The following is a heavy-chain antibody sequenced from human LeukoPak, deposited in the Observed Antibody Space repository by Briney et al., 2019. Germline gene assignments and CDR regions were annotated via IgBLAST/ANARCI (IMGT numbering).Heavy chain of an antibody. CDR3: ARFRNWGLAGY. D-gene: IGHD7-27*01. J-gene: IGHJ4*02. CDR1: GGTFSSYT. V-gene: IGHV1-69*02. Sequence: ASVKVSCKXSGGTFSSYTISWVRQAPGQGLEWMGRIIPILGIANYAQKFQGRVTITADKSTSTAYMELSSLRSEDTAVYYCARFRNWGLAGYWGQGTLVTVSS. CDR2: IIPILGIA.